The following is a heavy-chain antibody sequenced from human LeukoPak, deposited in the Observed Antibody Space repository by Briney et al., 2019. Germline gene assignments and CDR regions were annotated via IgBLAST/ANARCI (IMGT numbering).Heavy chain of an antibody. V-gene: IGHV4-59*01. D-gene: IGHD5-18*01. J-gene: IGHJ4*02. CDR3: ARGHSYGYTDYFDY. CDR1: GGSIRSYY. Sequence: SETLSLTCTVSGGSIRSYYWSWIRQPPGKGLEWIGYIYYSGSTNYNPSLKSRVTISVDTSKNQFSLKLSAVTAADTAVYYCARGHSYGYTDYFDYWGQGTLVTVSS. CDR2: IYYSGST.